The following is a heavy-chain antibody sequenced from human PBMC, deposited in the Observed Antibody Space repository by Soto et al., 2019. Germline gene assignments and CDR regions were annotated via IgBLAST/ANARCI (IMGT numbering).Heavy chain of an antibody. CDR3: AKEGYYAFWSGPPTYYFDY. CDR2: ISGSGGST. CDR1: GFTFSSYA. D-gene: IGHD3-3*01. Sequence: GGSLRLSCAASGFTFSSYAMSWVRQAPGKGLEWVSAISGSGGSTHYADSVKGRFTISRDNSKNTLYLQMNSLRAEDTAVYYCAKEGYYAFWSGPPTYYFDYWGQGTLVTVSS. J-gene: IGHJ4*02. V-gene: IGHV3-23*01.